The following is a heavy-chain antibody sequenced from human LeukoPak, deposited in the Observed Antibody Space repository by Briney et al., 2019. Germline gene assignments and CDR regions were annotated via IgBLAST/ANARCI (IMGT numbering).Heavy chain of an antibody. J-gene: IGHJ6*03. Sequence: GGSLRLSCTASGFTFGDYAMSWFRQAPGKGLEWVGFIRSKAYGGTTEYAASVKGRFTISRDDSKSIAYLQMNSLKTEDTAVYYCTRDPVDTRGKNTKEPIHDYYYYYYMDVWGKGTTVTVSS. CDR2: IRSKAYGGTT. D-gene: IGHD5-18*01. V-gene: IGHV3-49*03. CDR3: TRDPVDTRGKNTKEPIHDYYYYYYMDV. CDR1: GFTFGDYA.